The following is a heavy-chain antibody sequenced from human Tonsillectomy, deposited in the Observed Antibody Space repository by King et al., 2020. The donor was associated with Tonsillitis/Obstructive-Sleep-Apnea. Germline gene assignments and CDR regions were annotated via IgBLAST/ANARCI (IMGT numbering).Heavy chain of an antibody. D-gene: IGHD2-8*01. CDR2: IYHSGST. CDR3: ARDMVLEAGGNAFDI. CDR1: GGSISTYY. V-gene: IGHV4-59*01. J-gene: IGHJ3*02. Sequence: QLQESGPGLVKPSETLSLTCSVSGGSISTYYWSWIRQPPGKGLEWIGYIYHSGSTNYNPSLKSRVTISVDTSKNHFSLKLSSVTAADTAVYYCARDMVLEAGGNAFDIWGQGTMVIVSS.